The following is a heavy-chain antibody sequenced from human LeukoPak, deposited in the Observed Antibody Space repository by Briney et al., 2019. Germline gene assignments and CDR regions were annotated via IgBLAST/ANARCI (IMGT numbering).Heavy chain of an antibody. Sequence: PSETLSLTCAVYGGSFGGYYWSWIRQPPGKGLEWIGEINHSGSTNYNPSLKSRVTISVDTSKNQFSLKLSSVTAADTAVYYCASLFGDYYDSSGTSYYWGQGTLVTVSS. CDR2: INHSGST. J-gene: IGHJ4*02. V-gene: IGHV4-34*01. CDR1: GGSFGGYY. CDR3: ASLFGDYYDSSGTSYY. D-gene: IGHD3-22*01.